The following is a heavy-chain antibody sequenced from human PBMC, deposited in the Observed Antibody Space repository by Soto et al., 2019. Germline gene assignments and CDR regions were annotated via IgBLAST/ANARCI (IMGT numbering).Heavy chain of an antibody. D-gene: IGHD2-15*01. CDR2: ISGSGGST. Sequence: PGGSLRLSCAASGFTFSSKSMSWVRQPPGKGLEWVSGISGSGGSTYYADSVKGRFTISRDNSKNTLFLQMNSLRAEDTAVYYCARAPQYCSDGTCYSANWLDPWGQGTLVTVSS. CDR1: GFTFSSKS. J-gene: IGHJ5*02. CDR3: ARAPQYCSDGTCYSANWLDP. V-gene: IGHV3-23*01.